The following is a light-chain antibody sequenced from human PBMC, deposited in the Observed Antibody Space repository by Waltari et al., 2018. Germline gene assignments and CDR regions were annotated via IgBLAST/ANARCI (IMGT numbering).Light chain of an antibody. CDR2: HDS. CDR1: NLGAKS. Sequence: SYEVTQPPSVSVSPGQTASIPCSGDNLGAKSISWYQQKPGQSPVLVIYHDSKRPSGIPERFSGSNSGNTATLTISGTQAMDETDYYCLAWDGSGYVFGTGTKVTVL. V-gene: IGLV3-1*01. CDR3: LAWDGSGYV. J-gene: IGLJ1*01.